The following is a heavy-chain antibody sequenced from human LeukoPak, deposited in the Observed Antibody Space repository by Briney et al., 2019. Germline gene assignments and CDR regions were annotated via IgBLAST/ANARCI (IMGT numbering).Heavy chain of an antibody. CDR1: GYSFTGYY. V-gene: IGHV1-2*02. Sequence: ASVKVSCKASGYSFTGYYMHWVRQAPGQGLEWMGWINANSGGIQYAQKFQGRFTMTRDTSISTAYMELTRLRSDDTAVYYCARDGYCSGGTCPDLDYWGQGTLVTVSS. J-gene: IGHJ4*02. CDR3: ARDGYCSGGTCPDLDY. D-gene: IGHD2-15*01. CDR2: INANSGGI.